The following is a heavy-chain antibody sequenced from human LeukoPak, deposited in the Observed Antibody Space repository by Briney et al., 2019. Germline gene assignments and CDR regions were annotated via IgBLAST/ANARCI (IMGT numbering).Heavy chain of an antibody. Sequence: PGRSLRLSCEASGIMFSSYGIHWVRQAPGKGLEWVAVIWPDGSNKYYVDSVKGRFTISRHNSKNTLRLQMNSLRVEDTAVYYCASAAGAFDFWGQGTMVTVSS. CDR2: IWPDGSNK. V-gene: IGHV3-33*01. CDR3: ASAAGAFDF. CDR1: GIMFSSYG. D-gene: IGHD6-13*01. J-gene: IGHJ3*01.